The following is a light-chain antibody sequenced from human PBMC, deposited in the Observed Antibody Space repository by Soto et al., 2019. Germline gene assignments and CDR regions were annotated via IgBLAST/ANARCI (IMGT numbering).Light chain of an antibody. CDR3: QQYGSSPIT. CDR1: QSVSSNY. Sequence: EIVLSQSPGTLSLSPGERATLSCRASQSVSSNYITWYQQKPGQAPRLLIYGASSRATGIPDRFSGSGSGTDFTLTISRLEPEDFAVYYCQQYGSSPITFGQGTRLEIK. CDR2: GAS. J-gene: IGKJ5*01. V-gene: IGKV3-20*01.